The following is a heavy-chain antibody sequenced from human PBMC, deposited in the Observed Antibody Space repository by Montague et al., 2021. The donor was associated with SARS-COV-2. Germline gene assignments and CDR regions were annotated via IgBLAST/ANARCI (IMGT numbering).Heavy chain of an antibody. CDR1: GGSITNNIDY. CDR3: ARLKRYFDSSGSPSAFDF. V-gene: IGHV4-39*02. CDR2: IYYTGNT. Sequence: SAPLSLTCAVSGGSITNNIDYWAWIRQPPGKGLEWIGSIYYTGNTYYNPSLKSRVTISVVTSKNHFTLKLSSVTAAETAVYYCARLKRYFDSSGSPSAFDFWGQGTKVTVSS. D-gene: IGHD3-22*01. J-gene: IGHJ3*01.